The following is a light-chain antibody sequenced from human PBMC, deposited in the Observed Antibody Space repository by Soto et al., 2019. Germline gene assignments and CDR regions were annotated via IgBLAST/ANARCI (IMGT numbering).Light chain of an antibody. CDR1: SSDVGGYNF. J-gene: IGLJ3*02. V-gene: IGLV2-14*01. CDR2: EVS. Sequence: QSALTQPASVSGSPGQSITISCTGTSSDVGGYNFVSWYQQHPGKAPKVMIYEVSNRPSGVSNRFSGSKSGNTASLTISGLQAEDEAEYYCCSYGGSYTWVFGGGTKVTVL. CDR3: CSYGGSYTWV.